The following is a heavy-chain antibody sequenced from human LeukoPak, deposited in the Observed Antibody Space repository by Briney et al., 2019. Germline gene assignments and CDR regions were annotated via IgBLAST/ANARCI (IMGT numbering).Heavy chain of an antibody. CDR1: GFTFTSSA. D-gene: IGHD3-10*01. J-gene: IGHJ4*02. CDR3: AASQAPLWFGES. CDR2: IVVGSGNT. Sequence: SVKVSCKASGFTFTSSAMQWVRQARGQRFEWIGWIVVGSGNTNYAQKFQERVTITRDMSTSTAYMELSSLRSEDTAVYYCAASQAPLWFGESWGQGTLVTVSS. V-gene: IGHV1-58*02.